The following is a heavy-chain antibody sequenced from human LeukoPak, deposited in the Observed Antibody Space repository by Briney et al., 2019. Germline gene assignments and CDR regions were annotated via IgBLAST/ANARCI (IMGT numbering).Heavy chain of an antibody. Sequence: SETLSLTCTVSGGSISSYYWSWIRQPPGKGLEWIGYIYYSGSTNYNPSLKSRVTISVDTSKNQFSLKLSSVTAADTAAYYCAGEGAPDAFDIWGQGTMVTVSS. D-gene: IGHD1-26*01. J-gene: IGHJ3*02. CDR2: IYYSGST. CDR1: GGSISSYY. V-gene: IGHV4-59*01. CDR3: AGEGAPDAFDI.